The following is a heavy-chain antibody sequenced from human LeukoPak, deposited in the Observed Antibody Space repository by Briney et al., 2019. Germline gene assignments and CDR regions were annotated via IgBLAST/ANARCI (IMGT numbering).Heavy chain of an antibody. J-gene: IGHJ3*02. CDR1: GFTLRTYS. CDR3: ARVWYYDSSGYSLDAFDI. Sequence: GGSLRLSCAASGFTLRTYSMNWVRQAPGKGLEWISYISSSSGTIYYADSVKGRFTISRDNAKSSLYLQMNRLRDEDTAVYYCARVWYYDSSGYSLDAFDIWGQGTMVTVSS. CDR2: ISSSSGTI. V-gene: IGHV3-48*02. D-gene: IGHD3-22*01.